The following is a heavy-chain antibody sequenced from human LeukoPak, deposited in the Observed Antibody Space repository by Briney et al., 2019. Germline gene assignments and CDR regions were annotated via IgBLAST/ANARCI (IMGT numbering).Heavy chain of an antibody. CDR1: GGSFSGYY. CDR2: INHGGRT. CDR3: AHTGGYFGY. J-gene: IGHJ4*02. V-gene: IGHV4-34*01. D-gene: IGHD6-13*01. Sequence: SETLSLTCAVYGGSFSGYYCSWIRHPPREGLGWIGEINHGGRTNYNPSLKSRVTISVDTSKNQFSLKLSSVTAADTAVYYCAHTGGYFGYWGQGTLVTVSS.